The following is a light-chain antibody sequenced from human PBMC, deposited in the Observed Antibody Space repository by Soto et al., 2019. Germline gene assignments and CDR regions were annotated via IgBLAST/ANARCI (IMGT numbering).Light chain of an antibody. V-gene: IGLV1-36*01. Sequence: QAVVTQPPSVSAAPGQRVDISCSGGGSNLANHVATWYQQLPGKAPKLLLYYDGVLASGVSDRFSGSRSVSSASLAICGLQSEDEGTYYSASWDDSQHALLFGGGTKLTVL. J-gene: IGLJ2*01. CDR3: ASWDDSQHALL. CDR2: YDG. CDR1: GSNLANHV.